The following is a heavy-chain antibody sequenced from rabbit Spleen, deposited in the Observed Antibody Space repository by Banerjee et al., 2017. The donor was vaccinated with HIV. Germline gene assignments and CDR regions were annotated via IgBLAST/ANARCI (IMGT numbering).Heavy chain of an antibody. Sequence: QQLVESGGGLVKPGASLTLTCKASGFSFSSGYYIFWVRQAPGKELEWIGCIGTGGGSTWYASWAKGRFSISKTTSATVTMKVTSLTAADTATYFCARGSAKMTMVIPGYSLSLWGPGTLVTVS. CDR3: ARGSAKMTMVIPGYSLSL. J-gene: IGHJ4*01. CDR2: IGTGGGST. CDR1: GFSFSSGYY. V-gene: IGHV1S40*01. D-gene: IGHD2-1*01.